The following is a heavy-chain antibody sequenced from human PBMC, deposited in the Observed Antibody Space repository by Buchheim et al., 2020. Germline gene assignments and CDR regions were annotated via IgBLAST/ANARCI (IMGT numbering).Heavy chain of an antibody. J-gene: IGHJ6*02. CDR3: ANARFGSTVYGMDA. CDR2: ISGSGGST. CDR1: GFTFSSYA. Sequence: EAQLLESGGGLVQPGGSLRLSCAASGFTFSSYAMSWVRQAPGKGLEWVSAISGSGGSTYYADSVKGRFTISRDNSKNTLYLQMNSLRADDTAVYFCANARFGSTVYGMDAWGQGTT. V-gene: IGHV3-23*01. D-gene: IGHD3-10*01.